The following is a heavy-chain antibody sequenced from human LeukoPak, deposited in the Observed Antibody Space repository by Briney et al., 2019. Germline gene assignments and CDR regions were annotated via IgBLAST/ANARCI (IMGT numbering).Heavy chain of an antibody. CDR3: ARDSPYGSKDY. D-gene: IGHD4-11*01. CDR2: IYTDGTST. CDR1: GFTFSGYT. V-gene: IGHV3-74*01. Sequence: GGSLRLSCAASGFTFSGYTMHWVRQAPGKGLVWISRIYTDGTSTNYADSVKGRFTISRDNAKNLLYLQMNSLRAEDTAVYYCARDSPYGSKDYWGQGTLVTVSS. J-gene: IGHJ4*02.